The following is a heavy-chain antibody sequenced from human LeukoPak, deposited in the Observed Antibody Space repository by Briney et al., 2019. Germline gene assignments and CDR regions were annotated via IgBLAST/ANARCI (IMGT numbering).Heavy chain of an antibody. D-gene: IGHD3-10*01. CDR3: ARDIGGEAY. V-gene: IGHV1-18*01. CDR2: ISAYNGNT. J-gene: IGHJ4*02. Sequence: GASVKVSCKASGYTFTSYGIGISWVRQAPGQGLEWMGWISAYNGNTNYAQKFQGRVTMTTDTSTTTAYMELRSLRSDDTAVYYCARDIGGEAYWGLGTLVTVSS. CDR1: GYTFTSYG.